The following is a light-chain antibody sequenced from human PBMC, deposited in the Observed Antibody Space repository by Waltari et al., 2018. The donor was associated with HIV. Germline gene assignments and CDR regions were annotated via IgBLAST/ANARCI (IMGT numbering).Light chain of an antibody. CDR2: GAS. J-gene: IGKJ2*01. CDR1: QSVTSSY. Sequence: ELVLTQSPGTLSLSPGERATLSCRANQSVTSSYLAWYQQKPGQAPRLLIYGASSRATGIPDRFSGSGSGTDFTLTISRLEPEDSAVYYCQQYGSSPYTFGQGTKLEIK. V-gene: IGKV3-20*01. CDR3: QQYGSSPYT.